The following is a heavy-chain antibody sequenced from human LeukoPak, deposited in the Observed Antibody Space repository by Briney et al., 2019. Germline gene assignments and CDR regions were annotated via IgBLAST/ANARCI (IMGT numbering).Heavy chain of an antibody. CDR1: GSTFSSYA. J-gene: IGHJ5*02. V-gene: IGHV3-23*01. CDR2: ISGSGGST. Sequence: PGGSLTLSCAASGSTFSSYAMSWVRQAPGKGLEWVSAISGSGGSTYYADSVKGRFTISRDNSKNTLYLQMNSLRAEDTAVYYCANTNMVFWSGYSFWFDPWGQGTLVTVSS. CDR3: ANTNMVFWSGYSFWFDP. D-gene: IGHD3-3*01.